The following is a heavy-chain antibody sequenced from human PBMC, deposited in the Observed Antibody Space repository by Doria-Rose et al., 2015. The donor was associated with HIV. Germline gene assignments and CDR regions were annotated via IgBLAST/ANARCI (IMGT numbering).Heavy chain of an antibody. CDR2: IFSDDGR. D-gene: IGHD6-13*01. CDR1: GVSLSSPGMG. J-gene: IGHJ4*02. V-gene: IGHV2-26*01. CDR3: ARIKSSRWYHKYYFDF. Sequence: QITLKESGPVLVKPTETLTLTCTVSGVSLSSPGMGVSWIRQPPGKALEWLANIFSDDGRSYKTSLKSRLTISRATSKSQVVLAMTDMDPVDTATYYCARIKSSRWYHKYYFDFWGQGTLVIVSA.